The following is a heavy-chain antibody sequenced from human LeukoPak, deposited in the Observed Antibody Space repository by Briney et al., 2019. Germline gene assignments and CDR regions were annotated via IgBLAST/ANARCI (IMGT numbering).Heavy chain of an antibody. CDR1: GYTFTSYG. D-gene: IGHD3-9*01. Sequence: ASVKVSCKASGYTFTSYGISWVRQATGQGLEWMGWMNPNSGNTGYAQKFQGRVTMTRNTSISTAYMELSSLRSEDTAVYYCARAITYYDILTGYPIGDYYMDVWGKGTTVTVSS. V-gene: IGHV1-8*02. CDR3: ARAITYYDILTGYPIGDYYMDV. CDR2: MNPNSGNT. J-gene: IGHJ6*03.